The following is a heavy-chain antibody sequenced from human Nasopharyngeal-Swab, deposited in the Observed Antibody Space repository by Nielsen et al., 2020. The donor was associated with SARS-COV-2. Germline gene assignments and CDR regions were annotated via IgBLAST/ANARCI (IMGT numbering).Heavy chain of an antibody. J-gene: IGHJ3*02. D-gene: IGHD6-19*01. CDR3: ARPSGWLAFDI. CDR2: IWYDGSSK. CDR1: GFTFSSYG. V-gene: IGHV3-33*01. Sequence: GGSLRLSCAASGFTFSSYGMHWVRQAPGKGLEWVAVIWYDGSSKYYADSVKGRFTISRDNSKNTLYLQMNSLRAEDTAVYYCARPSGWLAFDIWGQGTMVTVSS.